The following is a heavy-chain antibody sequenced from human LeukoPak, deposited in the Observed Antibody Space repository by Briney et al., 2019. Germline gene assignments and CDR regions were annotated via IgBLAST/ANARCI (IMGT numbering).Heavy chain of an antibody. J-gene: IGHJ4*02. CDR3: ATGVPAAHFLDY. D-gene: IGHD2-2*01. V-gene: IGHV4-34*01. CDR1: GGSFSGYY. CDR2: INHSGST. Sequence: SETLSLTCAVYGGSFSGYYWSWIRQPPGKGLEWIGEINHSGSTNYNPSLKSRVTISVDTSKNQFSLKLSSVTAADTAVYYCATGVPAAHFLDYWAREPWSPSPQ.